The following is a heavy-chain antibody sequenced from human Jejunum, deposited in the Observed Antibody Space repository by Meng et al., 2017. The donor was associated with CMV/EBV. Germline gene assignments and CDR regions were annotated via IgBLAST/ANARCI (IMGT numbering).Heavy chain of an antibody. Sequence: SVSGDSISAYFWTWIRQVPGKGLEYIGYVHSTRGTNYNPSFKSRVTISADTSKNQVSLRLTSVTAADTGIFYCARGRWTGGWFDPWGQGILVTVSS. CDR1: GDSISAYF. V-gene: IGHV4-59*12. CDR3: ARGRWTGGWFDP. CDR2: VHSTRGT. D-gene: IGHD3/OR15-3a*01. J-gene: IGHJ5*02.